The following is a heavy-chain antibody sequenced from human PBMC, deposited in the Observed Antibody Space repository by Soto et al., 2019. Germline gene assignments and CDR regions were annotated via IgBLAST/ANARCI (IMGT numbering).Heavy chain of an antibody. CDR1: GFTFSSYA. Sequence: QVQLVESGGGVVQPGRSLRLSCAASGFTFSSYAMHWVRQAPGKGLEWVAVISYDGSNKYYADSVKGRFTISSDNSKNTLYLQMNSLRAEDTAVYYCARAAYYDILTGRYYFDYWGQGTLVTVSS. CDR2: ISYDGSNK. V-gene: IGHV3-30-3*01. D-gene: IGHD3-9*01. J-gene: IGHJ4*02. CDR3: ARAAYYDILTGRYYFDY.